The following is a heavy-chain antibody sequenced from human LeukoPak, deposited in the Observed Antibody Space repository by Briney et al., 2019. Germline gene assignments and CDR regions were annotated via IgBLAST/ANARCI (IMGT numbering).Heavy chain of an antibody. V-gene: IGHV4-59*01. CDR2: IYYSGST. D-gene: IGHD6-13*01. CDR1: GGSISSYY. Sequence: SETLSLTCTVSGGSISSYYWSWIRQPPGKGLEWIGYIYYSGSTNYNPSLKSRVTISVDTSKNQFSLKLSSVTAADTAVYYCAGVQQLYSSSWYGWFDPWGQGTLVTVSS. J-gene: IGHJ5*02. CDR3: AGVQQLYSSSWYGWFDP.